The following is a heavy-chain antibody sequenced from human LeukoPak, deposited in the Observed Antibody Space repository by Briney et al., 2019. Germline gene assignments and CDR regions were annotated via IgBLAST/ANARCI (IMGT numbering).Heavy chain of an antibody. D-gene: IGHD3-22*01. J-gene: IGHJ4*02. Sequence: GGSLRLSCAASGFTFSDYYMTWIRQAPGKGLEWVSYISNTGGTIYYADSVKGRFTISRDNAKNSLFLQMNSLRAEDTAVYYCARDRRSSGYYFDYWGQGTLVTVSS. CDR1: GFTFSDYY. CDR3: ARDRRSSGYYFDY. V-gene: IGHV3-11*01. CDR2: ISNTGGTI.